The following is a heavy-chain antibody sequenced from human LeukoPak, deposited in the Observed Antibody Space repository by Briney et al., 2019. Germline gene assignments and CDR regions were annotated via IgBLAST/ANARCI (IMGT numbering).Heavy chain of an antibody. J-gene: IGHJ3*02. CDR2: ISGSGGST. Sequence: GGSLRLSCAASGFTFSSYAMSWARQAPGKGLEWVSAISGSGGSTYYADSVKGRFTISRDNSKNTLYLQMNSLRAEDTAVYYCAKDPRDYVWGSYRDDAFDIWGQGTMVTVSS. CDR1: GFTFSSYA. CDR3: AKDPRDYVWGSYRDDAFDI. D-gene: IGHD3-16*02. V-gene: IGHV3-23*01.